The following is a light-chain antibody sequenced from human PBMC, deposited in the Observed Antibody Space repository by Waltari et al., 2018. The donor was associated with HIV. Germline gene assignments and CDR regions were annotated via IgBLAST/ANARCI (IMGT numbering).Light chain of an antibody. J-gene: IGKJ1*01. V-gene: IGKV1-27*01. CDR2: AAS. CDR1: QDIFNY. Sequence: DIQMPQSPSSLSASVGERVTITCRASQDIFNYLAWYQQKPGKVPKLLIYAASTLQSGVPSRFSGSGSGPVFTLTISSLQPEDVAIYYCQRYNSAQWTFGQGTKVEIK. CDR3: QRYNSAQWT.